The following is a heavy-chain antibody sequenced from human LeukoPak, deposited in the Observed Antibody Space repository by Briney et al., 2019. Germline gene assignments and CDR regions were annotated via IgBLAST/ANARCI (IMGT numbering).Heavy chain of an antibody. CDR1: GYSISSGYY. J-gene: IGHJ6*03. V-gene: IGHV4-61*01. D-gene: IGHD3-10*01. CDR3: ARVEEGYGSGRRENYYYYYMDV. Sequence: SETLSLTCTVSGYSISSGYYWSWIRQPPGKGLEWIGYIHYSGSTNYNPSLKSRVTISVDTSKKQFSLKLSSGTAADTAVYYCARVEEGYGSGRRENYYYYYMDVWGKGTTVTISS. CDR2: IHYSGST.